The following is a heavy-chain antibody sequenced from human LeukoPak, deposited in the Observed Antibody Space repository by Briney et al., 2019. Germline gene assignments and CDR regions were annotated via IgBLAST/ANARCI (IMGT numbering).Heavy chain of an antibody. CDR2: INHSGST. Sequence: SETLSLTCAVYGGSFSGYYWSWIRQPPGKGLEWIGEINHSGSTNYNPSLKSRVTISVDTSKNQFSLKLSSVTAADTAVHYCARGPDYYDSSGYYQRATYFDYWGQGTLVTVSS. D-gene: IGHD3-22*01. CDR1: GGSFSGYY. CDR3: ARGPDYYDSSGYYQRATYFDY. J-gene: IGHJ4*02. V-gene: IGHV4-34*01.